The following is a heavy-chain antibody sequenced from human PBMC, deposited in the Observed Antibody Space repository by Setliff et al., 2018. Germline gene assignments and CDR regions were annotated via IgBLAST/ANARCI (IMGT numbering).Heavy chain of an antibody. J-gene: IGHJ4*01. Sequence: HPGGSLRLSCAASGFTFSTYNMNWVRQAPGKGLEWVSYISFSSSTIYYADSVKGRFTISRDNAKNSLYLQMNSLRAEDTAVYHCARVGQATVVTAIHGALDYWGRGTLVTVSS. CDR1: GFTFSTYN. CDR3: ARVGQATVVTAIHGALDY. D-gene: IGHD2-21*02. V-gene: IGHV3-48*01. CDR2: ISFSSSTI.